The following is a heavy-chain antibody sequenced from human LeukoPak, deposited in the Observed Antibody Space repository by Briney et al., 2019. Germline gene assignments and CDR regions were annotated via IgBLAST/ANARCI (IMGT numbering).Heavy chain of an antibody. V-gene: IGHV3-23*01. CDR2: ISGSGGST. J-gene: IGHJ4*02. D-gene: IGHD6-6*01. CDR3: ARHKYSSSYAYFDY. Sequence: PGGSLRLSCAASGFTFSSYAMSRVRQAPGKGLEWVSPISGSGGSTYYADSVKGRFTISRDNSKNTLYLQMNSLRAEDTAVYYCARHKYSSSYAYFDYWGQGTLVTVSS. CDR1: GFTFSSYA.